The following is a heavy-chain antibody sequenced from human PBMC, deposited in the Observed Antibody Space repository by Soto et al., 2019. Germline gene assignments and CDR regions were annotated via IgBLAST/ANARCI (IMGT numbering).Heavy chain of an antibody. CDR1: SSSSYY. CDR2: INGSGSTI. CDR3: AKGVRTDWNEMDV. Sequence: SSSSYYWGWIRQPPGKGLEWVSAINGSGSTIGYVDSVKGRFTISADNAKNLLYLQMNSLRTEDTALYYCAKGVRTDWNEMDVWGQGTTVTVSS. D-gene: IGHD1-1*01. V-gene: IGHV3-23*01. J-gene: IGHJ6*02.